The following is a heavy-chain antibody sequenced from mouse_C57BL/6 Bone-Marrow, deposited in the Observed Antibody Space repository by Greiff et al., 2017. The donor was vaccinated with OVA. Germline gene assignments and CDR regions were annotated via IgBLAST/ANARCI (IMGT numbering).Heavy chain of an antibody. J-gene: IGHJ4*01. D-gene: IGHD1-1*01. V-gene: IGHV1-69*01. CDR1: GYTFTSYW. CDR3: ARDYYGSSYLYYYAMDY. CDR2: IDPSDSYT. Sequence: QVQLQQSGAELVMPGASVKLSCKASGYTFTSYWMHWVKQRPGHGLEWIGEIDPSDSYTNYNQKFKGKSTLTVDKSSSTAYMQLSSLTSEDSAVYYCARDYYGSSYLYYYAMDYWGQGTSVTVSS.